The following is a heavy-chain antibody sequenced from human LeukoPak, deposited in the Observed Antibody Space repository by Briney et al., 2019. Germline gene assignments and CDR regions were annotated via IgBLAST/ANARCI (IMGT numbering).Heavy chain of an antibody. CDR1: GDSTNSLDL. J-gene: IGHJ4*02. CDR2: MYLSGTT. D-gene: IGHD3-22*01. CDR3: AGLVGRYSSGLYYYYFDY. V-gene: IGHV4-4*02. Sequence: SETLSLTCTVSGDSTNSLDLWSWVRQPPGKGLEWIGEMYLSGTTHSNPSVKSRVTISIDKSKNQFFLNLSSVTAADTAVYYCAGLVGRYSSGLYYYYFDYWGQGTLVTVSS.